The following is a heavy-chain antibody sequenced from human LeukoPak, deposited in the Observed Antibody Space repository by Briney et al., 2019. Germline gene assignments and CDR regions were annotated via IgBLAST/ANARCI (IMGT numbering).Heavy chain of an antibody. D-gene: IGHD6-13*01. Sequence: GESLKISCKGSGYSFTSYWIGWVRQMPGKGLEWMGIIYPGDSDTRYSPSFQGQVTISADRSISTAYLQWSSLKASDTAMYYCARQRAAADGYFDYWGQGTLVTVSS. CDR3: ARQRAAADGYFDY. J-gene: IGHJ4*02. CDR1: GYSFTSYW. CDR2: IYPGDSDT. V-gene: IGHV5-51*01.